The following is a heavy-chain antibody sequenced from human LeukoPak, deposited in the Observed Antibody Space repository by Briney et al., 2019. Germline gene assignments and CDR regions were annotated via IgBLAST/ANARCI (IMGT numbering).Heavy chain of an antibody. CDR1: GGSISSYY. Sequence: SETLSLTCTVSGGSISSYYWSWIRQPAGKGLEWIGRIHSSGSTNYSPSLKSRVAMSLDTSKNQFSLELSSVTAADTAVYYCAREAVHYGSGSLDYWGQGTLVTVSS. D-gene: IGHD3-10*01. V-gene: IGHV4-4*07. CDR2: IHSSGST. CDR3: AREAVHYGSGSLDY. J-gene: IGHJ4*02.